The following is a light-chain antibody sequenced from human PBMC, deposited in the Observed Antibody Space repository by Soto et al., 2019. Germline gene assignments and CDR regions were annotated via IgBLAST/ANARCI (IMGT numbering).Light chain of an antibody. J-gene: IGKJ1*01. CDR1: QSVRNN. CDR2: GAS. CDR3: QQYNNWPPWT. V-gene: IGKV3-15*01. Sequence: EVVMTQSPATLSVSPGERATLSCKASQSVRNNLVWYLQKPGQAPRPIIYGASTRATGIPARFSGSGSGTEFTLTISSLQSEDFAVYYCQQYNNWPPWTFGQGTKVDI.